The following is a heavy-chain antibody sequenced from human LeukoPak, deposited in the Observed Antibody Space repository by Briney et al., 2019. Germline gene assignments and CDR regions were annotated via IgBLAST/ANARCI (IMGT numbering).Heavy chain of an antibody. V-gene: IGHV1-2*02. CDR3: ARDCSSTSCRENIAFDI. CDR2: INPNSGGT. J-gene: IGHJ3*02. CDR1: GYTFTGYY. D-gene: IGHD2-2*01. Sequence: GASVKVSCKASGYTFTGYYMRWVRQAPGQGLEWMGWINPNSGGTNYAQKFQGRVTMTRDTSISTAYMELSRLRSDDTAVYYCARDCSSTSCRENIAFDIWGQGTMVTVSS.